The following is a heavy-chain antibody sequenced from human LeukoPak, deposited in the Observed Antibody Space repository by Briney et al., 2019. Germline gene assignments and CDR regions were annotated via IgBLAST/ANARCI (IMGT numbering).Heavy chain of an antibody. D-gene: IGHD1-26*01. J-gene: IGHJ3*02. V-gene: IGHV4-59*01. CDR3: ARDRRYSGSSDGFDI. CDR1: GVSIISYY. Sequence: SETLSLTCTVSGVSIISYYWSWIRQSPGKGLEWVGYIYYSGSTNYNPSLKSRVTILVDTSKNQFSLKLSSVTAADTAVYYCARDRRYSGSSDGFDIWGQGTRVTVSS. CDR2: IYYSGST.